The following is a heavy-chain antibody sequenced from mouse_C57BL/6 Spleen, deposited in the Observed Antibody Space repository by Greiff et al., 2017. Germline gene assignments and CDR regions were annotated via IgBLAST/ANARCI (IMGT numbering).Heavy chain of an antibody. J-gene: IGHJ2*01. CDR3: ARPWDY. CDR1: GYTFTSYW. Sequence: QVQLQQPGAELVKPGASVKMSCKASGYTFTSYWITWVKQRPGQGLEWIGDIYPGSGSTNYNEKFKRKATLTVDTSSSTASMQLSSLTSEDSAVYYCARPWDYRGQGTTLTVSS. CDR2: IYPGSGST. V-gene: IGHV1-55*01.